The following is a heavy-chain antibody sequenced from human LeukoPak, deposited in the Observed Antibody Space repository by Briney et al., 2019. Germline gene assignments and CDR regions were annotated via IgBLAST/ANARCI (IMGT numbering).Heavy chain of an antibody. V-gene: IGHV4-34*01. CDR1: GGSFSGYY. J-gene: IGHJ4*02. D-gene: IGHD6-19*01. CDR3: ARHRRRIAVADSLDY. Sequence: SETLSLTCAVYGGSFSGYYWSWIRQPPGKGLEWIGEINHSGSTNYNPSLKSRVTISVDTSKNQFSLKLSSVTAADTAVYYCARHRRRIAVADSLDYWGQGTLVTVSS. CDR2: INHSGST.